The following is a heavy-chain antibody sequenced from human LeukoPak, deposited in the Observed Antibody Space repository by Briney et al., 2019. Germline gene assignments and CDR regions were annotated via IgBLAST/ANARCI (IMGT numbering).Heavy chain of an antibody. D-gene: IGHD6-19*01. CDR1: GFTFSSYA. V-gene: IGHV3-7*01. CDR3: ARRPFSNPWDSSGWDYFDY. J-gene: IGHJ4*02. Sequence: PGGSLRLSCAASGFTFSSYAMSWVRQAPGKGLEWVANIKQDGSEKYYVDSVKGRFATSRDNAKNSLYLQMNSLRAEDTAVYYCARRPFSNPWDSSGWDYFDYWGQGNLVTVSS. CDR2: IKQDGSEK.